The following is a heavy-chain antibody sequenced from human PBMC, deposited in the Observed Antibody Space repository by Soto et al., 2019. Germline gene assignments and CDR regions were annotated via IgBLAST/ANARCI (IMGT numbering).Heavy chain of an antibody. CDR3: ARDHYDFWSGPGLGEFWFDP. V-gene: IGHV6-1*01. Sequence: PSQTLSLTCAISGDSVSSNSAAWNWIRQSPSRGLEWLGRTYYRSKWYNDYAVSVKSRITINPDTSKNQFSLQLNSVTPEDTAVYYCARDHYDFWSGPGLGEFWFDPWGLGTLVTAPQ. CDR2: TYYRSKWYN. D-gene: IGHD3-3*01. J-gene: IGHJ5*02. CDR1: GDSVSSNSAA.